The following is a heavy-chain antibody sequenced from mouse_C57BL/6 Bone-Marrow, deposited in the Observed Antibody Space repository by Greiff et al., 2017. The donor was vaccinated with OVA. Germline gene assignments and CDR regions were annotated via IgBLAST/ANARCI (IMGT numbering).Heavy chain of an antibody. V-gene: IGHV14-1*01. Sequence: VQLQQSGAELVRPGASVKLSCTASGFNINDYYMHWVKQRPEQGLEWSGRIDPEDGDTEYAPKFQGKATMTADTSSNTAYLQLSSLTSEDTAVYYCTFYYSGRDYWGQGTTLTVSS. J-gene: IGHJ2*01. CDR1: GFNINDYY. CDR3: TFYYSGRDY. CDR2: IDPEDGDT. D-gene: IGHD2-12*01.